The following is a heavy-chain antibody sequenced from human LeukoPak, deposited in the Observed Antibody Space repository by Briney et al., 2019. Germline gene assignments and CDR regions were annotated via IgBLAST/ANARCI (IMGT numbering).Heavy chain of an antibody. Sequence: GGSLRLSCAASGFTFSNHGMNWVRQAPGKGLKWVSFISSSGSHKFYADSVKGRFTIYRYNAKNSLYLQMNSLRAEDTAVYYCAELGITMIGGVWGKGTTVTISS. CDR1: GFTFSNHG. V-gene: IGHV3-21*05. CDR2: ISSSGSHK. J-gene: IGHJ6*04. CDR3: AELGITMIGGV. D-gene: IGHD3-10*02.